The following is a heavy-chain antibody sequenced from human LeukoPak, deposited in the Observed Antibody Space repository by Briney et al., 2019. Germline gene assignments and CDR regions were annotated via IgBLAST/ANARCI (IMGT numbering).Heavy chain of an antibody. Sequence: PSQTLSLTCTVSGSSISSGSSYWSWIRQPAGKGLEWVGRIYPSGRTDYNPSLKSRVTISIDTSNNQFSLKLSSVTAADTAVYYCAKEEWDLLSPWFDPWGQGTLVTVSS. V-gene: IGHV4-61*02. CDR3: AKEEWDLLSPWFDP. D-gene: IGHD1-26*01. CDR2: IYPSGRT. CDR1: GSSISSGSSY. J-gene: IGHJ5*02.